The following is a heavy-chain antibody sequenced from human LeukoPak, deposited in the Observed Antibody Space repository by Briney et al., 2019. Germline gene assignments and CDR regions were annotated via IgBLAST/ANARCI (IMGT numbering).Heavy chain of an antibody. J-gene: IGHJ3*02. CDR3: ARDYLYYDILTGYLGDAFDI. D-gene: IGHD3-9*01. Sequence: GGSLRLSCAASGFTFSSYSMNWVRQAPGKGLEWVSSISRSSDYIYYADSVKGRFTISRDNAKNALYLQMNSLRAEDTVVYYCARDYLYYDILTGYLGDAFDIWGQGTMVTVSS. CDR2: ISRSSDYI. CDR1: GFTFSSYS. V-gene: IGHV3-21*01.